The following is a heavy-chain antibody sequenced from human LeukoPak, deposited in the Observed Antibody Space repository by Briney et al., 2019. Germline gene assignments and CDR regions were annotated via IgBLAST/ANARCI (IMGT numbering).Heavy chain of an antibody. CDR3: ARDPQGYSSSWFDY. V-gene: IGHV3-21*01. CDR2: IRSSSSYI. D-gene: IGHD6-13*01. CDR1: GFTFSDHY. Sequence: PGGSLRLSCAASGFTFSDHYMDWVRQAPGKGLEWVSSIRSSSSYIYYADSLKGRFTISRDNAKNSLYLQMNSLRAEDTAVYYCARDPQGYSSSWFDYWGQGTLVAVSS. J-gene: IGHJ4*02.